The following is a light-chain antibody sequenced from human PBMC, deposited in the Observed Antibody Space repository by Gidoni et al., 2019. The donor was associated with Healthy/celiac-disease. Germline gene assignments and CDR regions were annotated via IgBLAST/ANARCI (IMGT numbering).Light chain of an antibody. Sequence: SYKLAQPPSVSVSPGQTARITCSGDALPKQYAYWYQQKPGQAPVLVIYKDSERPSGIPERFSGSSSGTTVTLTISGVQAEDEADYYCQSAASSGTYWVFGGGSKLTVL. V-gene: IGLV3-25*03. J-gene: IGLJ3*02. CDR2: KDS. CDR1: ALPKQY. CDR3: QSAASSGTYWV.